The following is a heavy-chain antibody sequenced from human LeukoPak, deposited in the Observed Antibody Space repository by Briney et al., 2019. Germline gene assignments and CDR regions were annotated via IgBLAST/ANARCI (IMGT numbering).Heavy chain of an antibody. Sequence: SQTLSLTCAISGDSVSNKTAAWNWIRQSPSRGLEWLGRTYYRSKWYDDYAVSVKSRITINPDTSKNQSSLQLYSVTPEDTAVYYCARVTWQHLLLWFDSWGQGTLVTVSS. CDR1: GDSVSNKTAA. J-gene: IGHJ5*01. D-gene: IGHD6-13*01. V-gene: IGHV6-1*01. CDR2: TYYRSKWYD. CDR3: ARVTWQHLLLWFDS.